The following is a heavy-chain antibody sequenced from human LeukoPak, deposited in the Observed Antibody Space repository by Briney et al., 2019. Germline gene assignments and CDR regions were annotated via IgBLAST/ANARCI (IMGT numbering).Heavy chain of an antibody. D-gene: IGHD6-19*01. CDR1: GYTLSGFS. Sequence: GASVKFSWKVSGYTLSGFSMHWVRQGPGKGLGWVGGFDPEDGETIYAQKFQGRVTMTEDTYTDTAYMELSSLRSEDTAVYYCATVHLEYSSGWWYFDLWGRGTLVTVSS. CDR3: ATVHLEYSSGWWYFDL. J-gene: IGHJ2*01. CDR2: FDPEDGET. V-gene: IGHV1-24*01.